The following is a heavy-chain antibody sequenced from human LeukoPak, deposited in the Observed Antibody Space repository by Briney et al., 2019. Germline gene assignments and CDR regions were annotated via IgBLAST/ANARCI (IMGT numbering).Heavy chain of an antibody. CDR1: GGSISSGDYY. CDR2: IYYSGST. D-gene: IGHD3-22*01. J-gene: IGHJ5*02. CDR3: ARGSSDHYYDSSGYYHH. Sequence: SETLSLTCTVSGGSISSGDYYWSWIRQPPGKGLEWIGYIYYSGSTYYNPSLKSRVTISVDTSKNQFSLKLNSVTAADTAVYYCARGSSDHYYDSSGYYHHWGQGTLVTVSS. V-gene: IGHV4-30-4*01.